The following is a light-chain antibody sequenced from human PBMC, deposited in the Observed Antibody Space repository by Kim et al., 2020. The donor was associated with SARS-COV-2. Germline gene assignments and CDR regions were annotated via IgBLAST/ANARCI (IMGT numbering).Light chain of an antibody. CDR2: AAS. V-gene: IGKV1-6*01. CDR3: LQDYNYPRS. Sequence: SASVGDRVTITCRASQGIRNDLGWYQQKPGKAPKLLIYAASSLQSVVPSRFSGSGSGTDFTLTISSLQPEDFATYYCLQDYNYPRSFGQGTKLEI. J-gene: IGKJ2*03. CDR1: QGIRND.